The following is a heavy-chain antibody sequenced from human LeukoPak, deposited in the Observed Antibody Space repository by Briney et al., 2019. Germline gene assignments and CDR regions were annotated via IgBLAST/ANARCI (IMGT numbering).Heavy chain of an antibody. CDR1: GFTFSSYW. CDR2: IKQDGSEK. Sequence: GGSLRLSCAASGFTFSSYWMSWVRQAPGKGLEWVANIKQDGSEKYYVDSVKGRFTISRDNAKNSLYLQMNSLRAEDTAVYYCASGYSSSWFDAFDIWGQGTMVTVSS. D-gene: IGHD6-13*01. J-gene: IGHJ3*02. V-gene: IGHV3-7*01. CDR3: ASGYSSSWFDAFDI.